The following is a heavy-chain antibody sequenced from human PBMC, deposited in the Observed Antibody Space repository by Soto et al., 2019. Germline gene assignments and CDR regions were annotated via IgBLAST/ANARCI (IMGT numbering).Heavy chain of an antibody. Sequence: EASLKVPCKASGYTFTGHYMHWARQAPGQRLGGMGWINPNSGGTNYAQKFQGWVTMTRDTSISTAYMELSRLRSDDTAVYYCARDSGVGVGATYYYYYGMDVWGQGTTVTVSS. V-gene: IGHV1-2*04. D-gene: IGHD1-26*01. CDR2: INPNSGGT. CDR3: ARDSGVGVGATYYYYYGMDV. CDR1: GYTFTGHY. J-gene: IGHJ6*02.